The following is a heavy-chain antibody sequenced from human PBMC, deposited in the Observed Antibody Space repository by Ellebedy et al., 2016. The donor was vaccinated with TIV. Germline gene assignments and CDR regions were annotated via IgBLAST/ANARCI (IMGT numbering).Heavy chain of an antibody. V-gene: IGHV1-18*04. CDR1: GYTFTSYG. D-gene: IGHD1-20*01. CDR2: ISAYNGNT. Sequence: ASVKVSXXASGYTFTSYGISWVRQAPGQGLEWMGWISAYNGNTNYAQKLQGRVTMTTDTSTSTAYMELRSLRSEDTAVYYCARDRTGYNWNGPGQQNWGQGTLVTVSS. CDR3: ARDRTGYNWNGPGQQN. J-gene: IGHJ4*02.